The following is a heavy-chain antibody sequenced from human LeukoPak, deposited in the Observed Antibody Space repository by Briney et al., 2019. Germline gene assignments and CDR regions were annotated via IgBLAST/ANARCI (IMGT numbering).Heavy chain of an antibody. Sequence: GGSLRLSCAASGFTFSSYAMSWVRQAPGKGLEWVLAISGSGGSTYYADSVKGRFTISRDNSKNSLYLQMNSLRAEDTAVYYCARGKSSSWSYDAFDIWGQGTMVTVSS. CDR2: ISGSGGST. D-gene: IGHD6-13*01. CDR3: ARGKSSSWSYDAFDI. CDR1: GFTFSSYA. V-gene: IGHV3-23*01. J-gene: IGHJ3*02.